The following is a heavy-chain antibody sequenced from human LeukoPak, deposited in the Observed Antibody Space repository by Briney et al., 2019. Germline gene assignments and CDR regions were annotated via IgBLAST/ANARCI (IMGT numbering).Heavy chain of an antibody. CDR3: AKKGSGWFFDY. CDR1: GFTFSSYG. J-gene: IGHJ4*02. Sequence: GRSLRLPCAASGFTFSSYGLHWVRQAPGKGLEWVAVIWYDGSNKYYADSVKGRFTISRDNTKNTLYLQMNSLRAEDTAVYYCAKKGSGWFFDYWGQGTLVTVSS. CDR2: IWYDGSNK. D-gene: IGHD6-19*01. V-gene: IGHV3-33*06.